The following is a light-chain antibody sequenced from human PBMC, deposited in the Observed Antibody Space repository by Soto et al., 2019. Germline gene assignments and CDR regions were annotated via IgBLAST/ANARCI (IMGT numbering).Light chain of an antibody. CDR1: QSVSRSY. CDR3: QQYGSSLIT. J-gene: IGKJ5*01. Sequence: EIVLTHSPGTLSFSPGESATLSCSSSQSVSRSYLAWYQQKPGQAPRLLIYGASSRATGIPDRFSGSGSGTDFTLTISRLEPEDFAVYYCQQYGSSLITFGQGTRLEI. CDR2: GAS. V-gene: IGKV3-20*01.